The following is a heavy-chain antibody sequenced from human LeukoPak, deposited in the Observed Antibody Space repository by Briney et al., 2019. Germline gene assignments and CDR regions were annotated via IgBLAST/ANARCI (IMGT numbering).Heavy chain of an antibody. J-gene: IGHJ3*02. CDR1: GFPFSSYG. Sequence: KAGGSLRLSCAASGFPFSSYGMHWVRQAPGKGLEWVAAISNDGNNKFYADSVKGRFTISRDNPKNTMNLQMNSLRAEDTAVYYCARAELYYYDSSGYYEDAFDIWGQGTMVTVSS. CDR3: ARAELYYYDSSGYYEDAFDI. D-gene: IGHD3-22*01. V-gene: IGHV3-30*03. CDR2: ISNDGNNK.